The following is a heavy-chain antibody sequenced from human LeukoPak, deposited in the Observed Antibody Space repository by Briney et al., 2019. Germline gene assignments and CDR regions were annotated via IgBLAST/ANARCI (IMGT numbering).Heavy chain of an antibody. J-gene: IGHJ3*02. CDR3: AREGEGTHAGAFDI. V-gene: IGHV4-30-4*08. CDR1: GGSISSGDYY. CDR2: IYYSGST. Sequence: SQTLSLTCTVSGGSISSGDYYWSWIRQPPGKGLEWIGYIYYSGSTYYNPSLKSRVTISVDTSMNQFSLKLSSVTAADTAVYYCAREGEGTHAGAFDIWGQGTMVTVSS. D-gene: IGHD3-16*01.